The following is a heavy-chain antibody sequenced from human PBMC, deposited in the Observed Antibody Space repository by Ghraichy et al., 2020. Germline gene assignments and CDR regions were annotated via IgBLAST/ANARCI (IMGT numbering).Heavy chain of an antibody. CDR2: IYFSGST. D-gene: IGHD3/OR15-3a*01. CDR1: GGSITGYY. CDR3: ARVKDWAPDY. J-gene: IGHJ4*02. Sequence: TLSLTCTVSGGSITGYYWSWIRQPPGKGLEWIGYIYFSGSTNYNPSLKSRVTISVDTSKNQFSLKLSSVTAADTAVYYCARVKDWAPDYWGQGTLVTVSS. V-gene: IGHV4-59*08.